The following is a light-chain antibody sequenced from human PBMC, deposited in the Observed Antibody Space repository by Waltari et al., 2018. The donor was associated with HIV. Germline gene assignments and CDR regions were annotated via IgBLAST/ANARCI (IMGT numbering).Light chain of an antibody. J-gene: IGKJ1*01. CDR2: AAS. CDR3: QKYNNAPRT. CDR1: QAIGNS. V-gene: IGKV1-27*01. Sequence: IQMTQSPSSLSASVGDRVTITCRASQAIGNSLAWYQQRPGKVPQLLIYAASTLQSGVPSRLSGFGSGTNFTLAIASFQPEDVATYFCQKYNNAPRTFGQGTKVEI.